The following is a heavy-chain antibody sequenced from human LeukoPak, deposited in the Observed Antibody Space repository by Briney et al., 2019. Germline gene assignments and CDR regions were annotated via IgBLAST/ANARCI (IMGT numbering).Heavy chain of an antibody. CDR3: ARGGLEDSSGWYSIWGPYYYYYMDV. CDR1: GDSVSSNSAA. CDR2: TYYRSRWYN. V-gene: IGHV6-1*01. Sequence: SQTLSLTCAISGDSVSSNSAAWNWIRQSPSRGLEWLGRTYYRSRWYNDYAVSVKSRITINPDTSKNQFSLQLNSVTPEDTAVYYCARGGLEDSSGWYSIWGPYYYYYMDVWGKGTTVTVSS. D-gene: IGHD6-19*01. J-gene: IGHJ6*03.